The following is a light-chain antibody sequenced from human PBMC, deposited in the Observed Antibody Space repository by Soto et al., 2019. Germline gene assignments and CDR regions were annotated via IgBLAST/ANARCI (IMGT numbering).Light chain of an antibody. Sequence: VLTQPPSVSGAPGQRVTISCTGSSSNIGAGYDVHWYQQLPGTAPKLLIYANNNRPSGVPDRFSGSKSGTSASLAITGLQAEDEADYYCQSYDSSLSVVFGGGTKLTVL. CDR2: ANN. J-gene: IGLJ2*01. CDR3: QSYDSSLSVV. CDR1: SSNIGAGYD. V-gene: IGLV1-40*01.